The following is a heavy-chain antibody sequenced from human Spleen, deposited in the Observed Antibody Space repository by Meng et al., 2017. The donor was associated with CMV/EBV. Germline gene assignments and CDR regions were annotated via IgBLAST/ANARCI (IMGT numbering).Heavy chain of an antibody. V-gene: IGHV3-53*01. J-gene: IGHJ4*02. Sequence: GESLKISCAASGFTVSSYYMSWVRQAPGKGLEWVSVIYSGGSTYYADSVKGRFTISRDNSKNTLYLQMNSLRAEDTAVYYCAKDHTRIAAAGMFGDYWGQGTLVTVSS. CDR3: AKDHTRIAAAGMFGDY. CDR1: GFTVSSYY. CDR2: IYSGGST. D-gene: IGHD6-13*01.